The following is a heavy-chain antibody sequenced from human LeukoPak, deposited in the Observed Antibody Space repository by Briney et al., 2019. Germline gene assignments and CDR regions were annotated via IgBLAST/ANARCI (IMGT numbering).Heavy chain of an antibody. Sequence: GGSLRLSCVASGFTFSSYGISWVRQAPGKGLDWVSAISSTGGTTYYAESVKGHFTISRDNSKNTVYLQMKSLSDEDTVVYYCAKNGDRGAYCSGGTCYPYYYYYMDVWGKGTTVTISS. CDR2: ISSTGGTT. CDR1: GFTFSSYG. CDR3: AKNGDRGAYCSGGTCYPYYYYYMDV. D-gene: IGHD2-15*01. J-gene: IGHJ6*03. V-gene: IGHV3-23*01.